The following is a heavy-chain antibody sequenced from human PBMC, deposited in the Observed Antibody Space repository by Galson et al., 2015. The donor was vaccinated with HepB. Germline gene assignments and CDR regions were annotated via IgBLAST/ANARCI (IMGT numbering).Heavy chain of an antibody. J-gene: IGHJ4*02. V-gene: IGHV1-69*13. D-gene: IGHD6-19*01. Sequence: SVKVSCKASGGTFSNYAISWVRQAPGQGLEWMGGIIPISGTANYAQKFQGRVTITADESTNTAYMELSSLRSDDTAVYYCARVTYIAVAPYYIDSWGQGALVAVSS. CDR2: IIPISGTA. CDR3: ARVTYIAVAPYYIDS. CDR1: GGTFSNYA.